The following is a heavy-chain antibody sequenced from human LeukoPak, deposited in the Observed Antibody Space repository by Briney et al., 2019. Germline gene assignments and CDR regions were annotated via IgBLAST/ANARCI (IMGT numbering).Heavy chain of an antibody. CDR3: AIIPLGGRFDY. J-gene: IGHJ4*02. CDR2: ISSSSSYI. D-gene: IGHD3-10*01. Sequence: GGSLRLSCAVSGFTSSTAWLTWVRQAPGKGLEWVSSISSSSSYIYYADSVKGRFTISRDNSKKILHLQMNSLRPGDTAVYYCAIIPLGGRFDYWGQGTLVIVSS. CDR1: GFTSSTAW. V-gene: IGHV3-21*01.